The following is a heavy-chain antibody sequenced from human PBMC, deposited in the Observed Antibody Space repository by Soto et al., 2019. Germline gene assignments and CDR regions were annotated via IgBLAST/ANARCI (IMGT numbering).Heavy chain of an antibody. CDR3: ARGSYYYGSGSYFDFGY. Sequence: QVQLVQSGAEVKKPGASVKVSCKASGYTFTGYYMHWVRQAPGQGLEWMGWINPNSGGTNYAQKFQGWVTMTRDTSISTAYMELSRLRSDDTAVYYCARGSYYYGSGSYFDFGYWGQGTLVTVSS. CDR1: GYTFTGYY. V-gene: IGHV1-2*04. D-gene: IGHD3-10*01. CDR2: INPNSGGT. J-gene: IGHJ4*02.